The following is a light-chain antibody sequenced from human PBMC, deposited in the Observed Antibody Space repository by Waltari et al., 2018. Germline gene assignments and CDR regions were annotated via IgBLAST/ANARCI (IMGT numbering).Light chain of an antibody. Sequence: DIVMTQSPDSLAVSLGERATINCKPRQSVLYSSNNKNYLAWYQQKPGQPPKLLIYWASTRESGVPDRFSGSGSGTDFTLTISSLQAEDVAVYYCQQYYSTPLTFGGGTKVEIK. V-gene: IGKV4-1*01. CDR2: WAS. J-gene: IGKJ4*01. CDR1: QSVLYSSNNKNY. CDR3: QQYYSTPLT.